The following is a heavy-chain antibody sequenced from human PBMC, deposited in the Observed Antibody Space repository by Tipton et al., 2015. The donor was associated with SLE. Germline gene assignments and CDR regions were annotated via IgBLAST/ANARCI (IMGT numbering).Heavy chain of an antibody. CDR2: VFSSGTT. CDR3: ARYFYDSSGVCLFDL. J-gene: IGHJ4*02. Sequence: TLSLTCDVYGGFLRDYFWSWIRQHPGKGLEWSGYVFSSGTTYYNPSLQGRLSMSLDTSKNQLSLQLSSVTSADTAVYYCARYFYDSSGVCLFDLWGQGTLVTVSS. V-gene: IGHV4-31*11. D-gene: IGHD3-22*01. CDR1: GGFLRDYF.